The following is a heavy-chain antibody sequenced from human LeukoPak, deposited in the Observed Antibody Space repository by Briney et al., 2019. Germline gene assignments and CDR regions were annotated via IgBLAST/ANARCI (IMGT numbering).Heavy chain of an antibody. CDR3: ARERHPERKWFGELDYYYGMDV. D-gene: IGHD3-10*01. CDR2: IYYSGST. Sequence: SSETLSLTCTVSGGSVSSGSYYWSWIRQPPGKGLEWIGYIYYSGSTNYNPSLKSRVTISVDTSKNQFSLKLSSVTAADTAVYYCARERHPERKWFGELDYYYGMDVWGQGTTVTVSS. J-gene: IGHJ6*02. CDR1: GGSVSSGSYY. V-gene: IGHV4-61*01.